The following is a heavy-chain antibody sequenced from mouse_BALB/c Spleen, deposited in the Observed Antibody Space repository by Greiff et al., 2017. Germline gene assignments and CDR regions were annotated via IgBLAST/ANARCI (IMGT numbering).Heavy chain of an antibody. CDR2: ISSGGSYT. CDR1: GFTFSSYA. Sequence: EVKLMESGGGLVKPGGSLKLSCAASGFTFSSYAMSWVRQTPEKRLEWVATISSGGSYTYYPDSVKGRFTISRDNAKNTLYLQMSSLRSEDTAMYYCARQGDYGDYYAMDYWGQGTSVTVSS. V-gene: IGHV5-9-3*01. D-gene: IGHD1-1*01. J-gene: IGHJ4*01. CDR3: ARQGDYGDYYAMDY.